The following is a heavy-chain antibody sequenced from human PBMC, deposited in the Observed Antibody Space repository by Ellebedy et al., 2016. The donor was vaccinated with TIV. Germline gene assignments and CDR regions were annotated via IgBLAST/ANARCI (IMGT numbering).Heavy chain of an antibody. V-gene: IGHV3-30-3*01. Sequence: GESLKISCVASGYSFSTYAMHWVRQSPRKGLERVAIVSFDVNKKFYSDSVKGRFTISRDNSKNTLYLDMTNLGVEDTAVYYCARDLTQYASGAGLSDSWGQGTLVTVS. D-gene: IGHD2-2*01. CDR3: ARDLTQYASGAGLSDS. CDR2: VSFDVNKK. J-gene: IGHJ4*02. CDR1: GYSFSTYA.